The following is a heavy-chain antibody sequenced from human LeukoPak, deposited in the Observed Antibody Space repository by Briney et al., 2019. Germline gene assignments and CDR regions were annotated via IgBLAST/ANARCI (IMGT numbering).Heavy chain of an antibody. CDR3: AIMHGYYDGSGYWVQ. D-gene: IGHD3-22*01. J-gene: IGHJ1*01. Sequence: GGSLRLSCAASGFTFGSYGVSWVRQAPGKGLEWVSFITPNADRTSYADSVEGRFTISRDNPRNTLYMQMNSLRDEDTALYYCAIMHGYYDGSGYWVQWGQGTLVTVSS. CDR1: GFTFGSYG. CDR2: ITPNADRT. V-gene: IGHV3-23*01.